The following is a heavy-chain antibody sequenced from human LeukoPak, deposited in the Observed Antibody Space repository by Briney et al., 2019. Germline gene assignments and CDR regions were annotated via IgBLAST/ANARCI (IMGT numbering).Heavy chain of an antibody. CDR1: GFTFSRYA. V-gene: IGHV3-23*01. CDR2: ISGSGNSP. Sequence: PGGSLRLSCAASGFTFSRYAMTWVRQAPGKGLEWVSDISGSGNSPNYADSVKGRFTISRDNSKNTVYLQMGSLRAEDTAVYYCAKNRGGTYKYYMDVWGNGTTVTVSS. J-gene: IGHJ6*03. D-gene: IGHD1-1*01. CDR3: AKNRGGTYKYYMDV.